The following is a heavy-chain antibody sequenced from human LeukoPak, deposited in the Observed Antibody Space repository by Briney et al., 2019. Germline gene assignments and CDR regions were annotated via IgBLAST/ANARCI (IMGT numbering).Heavy chain of an antibody. J-gene: IGHJ4*02. CDR3: ARDYLGLFDY. CDR1: GYTLAELS. V-gene: IGHV1-24*01. CDR2: FDPEDGET. D-gene: IGHD3-10*01. Sequence: ASVKVSCKVSGYTLAELSMHWVRQAPGKGLEWMGGFDPEDGETIYAQKFQGRVTMTRDTSTSTVYMELSSLRSEDTAVYYCARDYLGLFDYWGQGTLVTVSS.